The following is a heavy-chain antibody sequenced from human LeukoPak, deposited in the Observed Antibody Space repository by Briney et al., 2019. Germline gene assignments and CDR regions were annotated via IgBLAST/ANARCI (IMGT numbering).Heavy chain of an antibody. D-gene: IGHD3-10*01. V-gene: IGHV4-59*08. CDR1: GGSISSYY. J-gene: IGHJ6*03. CDR3: ARNGEDYYYYYMDV. Sequence: SETLSLTCTVSGGSISSYYWSWIRQPPGKGLEWIGYIYYSGITNYNPSLKSRVTISVDTSKNQFSLKLSSVTAADTAVYYCARNGEDYYYYYMDVWGKGTTVTVSS. CDR2: IYYSGIT.